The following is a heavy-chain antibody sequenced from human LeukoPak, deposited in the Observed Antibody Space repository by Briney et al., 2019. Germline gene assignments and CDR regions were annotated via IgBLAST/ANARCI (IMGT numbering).Heavy chain of an antibody. CDR1: GDSFSSNSVT. Sequence: PSQTLSLTCAISGDSFSSNSVTWNWIRQSPSRGLEWLGRTYYRSTWYNDYAVSVRGRITVNPDTSKSQFSLHLNSVTPEDTAVYYCARRLTQYDCFDPWGQGILVTVSS. CDR3: ARRLTQYDCFDP. J-gene: IGHJ5*02. CDR2: TYYRSTWYN. D-gene: IGHD2-2*01. V-gene: IGHV6-1*01.